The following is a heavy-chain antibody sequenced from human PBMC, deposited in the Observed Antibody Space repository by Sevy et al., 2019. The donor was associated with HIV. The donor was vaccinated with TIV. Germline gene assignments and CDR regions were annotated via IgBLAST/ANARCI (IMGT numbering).Heavy chain of an antibody. D-gene: IGHD1-26*01. CDR2: ISHDGINE. V-gene: IGHV3-30*18. CDR3: ANAYSGSYSHSYLYALDV. Sequence: GGSLRLSCIGSGFSFSYYGIHWVRQSPGKGLDWVALISHDGINEYYADSVKARFTVSRDNSKNTVYLEMNSLRTEDTAICFWANAYSGSYSHSYLYALDVWGQGTTVTVSS. CDR1: GFSFSYYG. J-gene: IGHJ6*02.